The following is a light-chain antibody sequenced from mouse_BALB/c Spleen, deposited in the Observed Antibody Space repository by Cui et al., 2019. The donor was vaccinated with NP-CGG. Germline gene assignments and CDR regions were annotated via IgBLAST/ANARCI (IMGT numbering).Light chain of an antibody. Sequence: QAVVTQGSSLTTSPGETVTLTCRSSTGAVTTSNYANWVQEKPDHLFTGLIGGTNNRAPGVPARFSGSLIGDKAALTITGTQTEEEAIYFCALWYSNHWVFGGGTKLTVL. CDR2: GTN. V-gene: IGLV1*01. CDR1: TGAVTTSNY. CDR3: ALWYSNHWV. J-gene: IGLJ1*01.